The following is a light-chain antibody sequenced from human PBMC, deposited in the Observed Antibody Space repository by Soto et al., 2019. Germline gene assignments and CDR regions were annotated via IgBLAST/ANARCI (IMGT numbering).Light chain of an antibody. CDR2: LEGSGSY. Sequence: QPVLTQSSSASASLGSSVKLTCTLSSGHSSYIIAWHHQQPGKAPRYLMKLEGSGSYNQGSGVPERFSGSSSGADRYLTISNLQFEDEANYYCETWGSNTRVFGGGTKLTVL. CDR1: SGHSSYI. CDR3: ETWGSNTRV. V-gene: IGLV4-60*02. J-gene: IGLJ2*01.